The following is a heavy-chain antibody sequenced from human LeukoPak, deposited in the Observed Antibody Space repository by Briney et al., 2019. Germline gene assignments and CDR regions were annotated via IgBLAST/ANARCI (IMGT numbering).Heavy chain of an antibody. J-gene: IGHJ5*02. CDR2: ISAYNGNT. V-gene: IGHV1-18*01. CDR1: AYTFTSYG. D-gene: IGHD5-18*01. CDR3: ARSLDTAMDGFDP. Sequence: ASVKVSCKASAYTFTSYGISWVRQAPGQGLEWMGWISAYNGNTNYAQKLQGRVTMTRDMSTSTVYMELSSLRSEDTAVYYCARSLDTAMDGFDPWGQGTLVTVSS.